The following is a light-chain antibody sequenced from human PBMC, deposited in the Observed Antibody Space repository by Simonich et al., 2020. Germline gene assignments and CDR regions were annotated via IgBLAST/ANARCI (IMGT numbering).Light chain of an antibody. Sequence: QSALTQPASVSGSPGQSITISCTGTSSDVGGYNYVSWYQPHPGKAPKLMIYEGSRRPSGDSNRFSGTKSGNTASLTISGLQAEVEADYYCCSYAGSSTVVFGGGTKLTVL. CDR3: CSYAGSSTVV. CDR1: SSDVGGYNY. CDR2: EGS. J-gene: IGLJ2*01. V-gene: IGLV2-23*01.